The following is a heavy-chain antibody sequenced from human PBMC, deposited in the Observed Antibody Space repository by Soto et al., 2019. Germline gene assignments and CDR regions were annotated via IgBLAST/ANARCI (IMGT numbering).Heavy chain of an antibody. CDR2: ISGSAGGT. V-gene: IGHV3-23*01. Sequence: GGSLRLSCAASGFTFSSYAMSWVRQAPGKGLEWVSAISGSAGGTYYADSVKGRFTISRDNSKNTLYLQMNSLRAEDTAVFYCTKDLWPYLPAGGEFDSWGQGTLVTVSS. D-gene: IGHD3-16*01. J-gene: IGHJ4*02. CDR1: GFTFSSYA. CDR3: TKDLWPYLPAGGEFDS.